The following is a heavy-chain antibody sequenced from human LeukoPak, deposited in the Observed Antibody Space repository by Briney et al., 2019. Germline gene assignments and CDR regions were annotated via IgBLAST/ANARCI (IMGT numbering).Heavy chain of an antibody. D-gene: IGHD1-1*01. CDR3: AKRGNPTVGHHYLDV. Sequence: GGSLRLSCAASGFTFSGSDMSWVRQAPGSGLEWVSSIRHSDSNTYYADSVMGRFTISRDNSKNTLYLQMNSLSAEDTAVYYCAKRGNPTVGHHYLDVWGKGTTVSVSS. V-gene: IGHV3-23*05. CDR1: GFTFSGSD. CDR2: IRHSDSNT. J-gene: IGHJ6*03.